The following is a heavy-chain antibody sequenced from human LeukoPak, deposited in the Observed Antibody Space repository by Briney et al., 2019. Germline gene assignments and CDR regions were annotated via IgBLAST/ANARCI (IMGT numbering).Heavy chain of an antibody. Sequence: GGSLRLSCAASGFTFSDYSMNWVRQAPGKGLEWVSYISSSSSTVYYADSVKGRFTISRDNAKNSLYLQMNSLRDEDTAVYFCARDLAVGRWPLWHFDLWGRGTLVTVSS. CDR2: ISSSSSTV. CDR1: GFTFSDYS. V-gene: IGHV3-48*02. CDR3: ARDLAVGRWPLWHFDL. J-gene: IGHJ2*01. D-gene: IGHD5-24*01.